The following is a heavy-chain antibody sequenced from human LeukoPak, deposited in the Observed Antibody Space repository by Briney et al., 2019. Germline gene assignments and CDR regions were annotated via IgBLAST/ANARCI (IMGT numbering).Heavy chain of an antibody. CDR3: ARGGGRELLHCFHS. CDR2: ISYDGNNK. Sequence: GGSLRLSCAASGFSFSSYAMHWVRQAPGKGLEWVAVISYDGNNKFYADSVKGRFTISRDISNMVYLQMNSLRPDDTAVYYCARGGGRELLHCFHSWGQGTLVTVSS. J-gene: IGHJ4*02. D-gene: IGHD2-15*01. V-gene: IGHV3-30-3*01. CDR1: GFSFSSYA.